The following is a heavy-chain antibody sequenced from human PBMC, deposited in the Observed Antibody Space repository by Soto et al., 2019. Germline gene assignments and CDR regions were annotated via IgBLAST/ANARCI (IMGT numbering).Heavy chain of an antibody. D-gene: IGHD3-16*01. V-gene: IGHV1-46*01. J-gene: IGHJ4*02. Sequence: QVQLVQSGAEVKKPGASMKISCKASGYLFMDYYIHWLRQAPGQGLEWMGVINPDGGSTRYAQRFQGRLTVTADTSTSTVFLDLNSVTVDDTAFYFCARDPRSWNYVGCWDYWGQGTLVTVST. CDR2: INPDGGST. CDR3: ARDPRSWNYVGCWDY. CDR1: GYLFMDYY.